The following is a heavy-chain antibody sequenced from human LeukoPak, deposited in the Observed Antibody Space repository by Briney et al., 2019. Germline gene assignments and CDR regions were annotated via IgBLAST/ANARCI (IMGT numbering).Heavy chain of an antibody. CDR1: GGSISSGGYS. CDR2: IYHSGST. V-gene: IGHV4-30-2*01. J-gene: IGHJ2*01. Sequence: SETLSLTCAVSGGSISSGGYSWSWIRQPPGKGLEWIGYIYHSGSTHYNPSLKSRVTISVDRSKNQFSLKLSSVTAADTAVYYCARDRGGYFDLWGRGTLVTVSS. CDR3: ARDRGGYFDL.